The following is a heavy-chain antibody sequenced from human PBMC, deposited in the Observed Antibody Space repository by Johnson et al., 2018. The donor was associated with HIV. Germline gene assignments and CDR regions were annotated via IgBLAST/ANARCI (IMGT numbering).Heavy chain of an antibody. V-gene: IGHV3-15*01. CDR2: IKSKTDGGTT. Sequence: MLLVESGGGLVQPGGSLRLSCAASGFTFSNAWMSWVRQAPGKGLEWVGRIKSKTDGGTTDYAAPVKGRFTISRDDSKNTLYLQMNSLKTEDTAVYYCARGGEKGAFDIWGQGTMVTVSS. CDR3: ARGGEKGAFDI. D-gene: IGHD7-27*01. CDR1: GFTFSNAW. J-gene: IGHJ3*02.